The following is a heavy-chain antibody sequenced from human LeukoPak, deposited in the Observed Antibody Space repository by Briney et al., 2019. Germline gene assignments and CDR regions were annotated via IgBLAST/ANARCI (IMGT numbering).Heavy chain of an antibody. J-gene: IGHJ4*02. CDR2: INPNSGGT. CDR1: GYTFTSYG. CDR3: ARRMRSYSTFDY. Sequence: GASVKVSCKASGYTFTSYGISWVGQPPGKGLGGMGWINPNSGGTNYAQKFQGRVTMTRDTSISTAYMELSRLRSDDTAVYYCARRMRSYSTFDYWGQGTLVTVSS. V-gene: IGHV1-2*02. D-gene: IGHD5-18*01.